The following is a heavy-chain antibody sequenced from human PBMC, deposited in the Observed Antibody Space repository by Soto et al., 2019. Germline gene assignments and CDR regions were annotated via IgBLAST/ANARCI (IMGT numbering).Heavy chain of an antibody. CDR3: ARDSGAFDI. V-gene: IGHV4-59*01. Sequence: PSETLSLTCTVSGGSISSYYWSWIRQPPGKGLEWIGYIYYSGSTNYNPSLKSRVTISVDTSKNQFSLKLSSVTAADTAVYYCARDSGAFDIWSQRTMDTSSS. CDR1: GGSISSYY. CDR2: IYYSGST. D-gene: IGHD1-26*01. J-gene: IGHJ3*02.